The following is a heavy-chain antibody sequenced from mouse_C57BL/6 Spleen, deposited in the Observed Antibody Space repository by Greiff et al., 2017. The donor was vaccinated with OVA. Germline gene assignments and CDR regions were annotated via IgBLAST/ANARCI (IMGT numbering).Heavy chain of an antibody. CDR3: AREITGLFAY. CDR1: GYTFTSYW. Sequence: QVQLQQPGAELVKPGASVKLSCKASGYTFTSYWMHWVKQRPGQGLEWIGMIHPNSGRTNYNEKFKSKATLTVDKSSSTDNMQRSSLTAEDAAVYYCAREITGLFAYWGQGTLVTVSA. V-gene: IGHV1-64*01. D-gene: IGHD4-1*01. J-gene: IGHJ3*01. CDR2: IHPNSGRT.